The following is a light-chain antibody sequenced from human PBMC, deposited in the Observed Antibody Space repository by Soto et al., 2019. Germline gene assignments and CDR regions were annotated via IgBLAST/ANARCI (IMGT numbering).Light chain of an antibody. CDR1: SSDVGGYNY. Sequence: QSVLTQPASVSGSPGQSVTISCTGTSSDVGGYNYVSWYQHHPGKAPKLIIYDVSNRPSGVSIRFSGSKSDNTASLTISGLQAEDEADYYCSSYTSRSTLEVFGTGTKVTVL. CDR2: DVS. J-gene: IGLJ1*01. CDR3: SSYTSRSTLEV. V-gene: IGLV2-14*03.